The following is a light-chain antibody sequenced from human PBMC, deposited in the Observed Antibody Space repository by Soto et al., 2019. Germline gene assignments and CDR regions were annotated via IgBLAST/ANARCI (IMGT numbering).Light chain of an antibody. CDR3: QAFDSSLTGPI. CDR2: NYT. J-gene: IGLJ2*01. Sequence: QAVVTQPPSVSGAPGQRVTISCTGSNSNIGADYGVHWYQQFPGTAPKLLISNYTNRPSGVPDRFSGSRSGSSASLAITGRQSEDEAAYYCQAFDSSLTGPILGVGTKLTVL. V-gene: IGLV1-40*01. CDR1: NSNIGADYG.